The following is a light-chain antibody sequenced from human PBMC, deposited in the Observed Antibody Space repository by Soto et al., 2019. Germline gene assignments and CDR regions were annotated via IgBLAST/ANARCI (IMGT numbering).Light chain of an antibody. J-gene: IGKJ4*01. V-gene: IGKV3D-20*02. CDR3: QQRGNWPLT. Sequence: EIVLSQCPGTLSLSPGERAILACRASQSVRSNYLAWYQQKPGQAPRLLIYDASSRATGIPVRFSGSGSGTEFTLTISSLEPEDFAVYYCQQRGNWPLTFGEGTMVDIK. CDR2: DAS. CDR1: QSVRSNY.